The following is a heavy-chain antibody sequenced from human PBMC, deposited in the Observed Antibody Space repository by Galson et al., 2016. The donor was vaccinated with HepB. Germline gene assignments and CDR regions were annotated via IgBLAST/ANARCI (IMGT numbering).Heavy chain of an antibody. V-gene: IGHV3-30*18. CDR2: ISYDGDNM. CDR1: GFTFGNFG. J-gene: IGHJ4*02. Sequence: SLRLSCAGSGFTFGNFGMHWVRQAPGKGLEWVAVISYDGDNMHYEESVKGRVTISRDNYKNKMYLQMNSLRTEDTAPYYCVKGPGLYLDSGYDYWGQGTLVTVSS. CDR3: VKGPGLYLDSGYDY. D-gene: IGHD3/OR15-3a*01.